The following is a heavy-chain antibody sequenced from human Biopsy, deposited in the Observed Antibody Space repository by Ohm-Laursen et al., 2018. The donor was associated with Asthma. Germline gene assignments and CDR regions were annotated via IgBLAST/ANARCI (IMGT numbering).Heavy chain of an antibody. J-gene: IGHJ6*02. CDR2: TNERGVT. CDR3: ARGPELDV. V-gene: IGHV4-30-4*02. Sequence: SDTLSLTCTVSGGSISSGAYYWSWVRQPPGKGLEWIGETNERGVTNNNPSLKSRVIISIDTYWNRVSLKLTSVTAADTAVYYCARGPELDVWGQGTTVTVSS. CDR1: GGSISSGAYY.